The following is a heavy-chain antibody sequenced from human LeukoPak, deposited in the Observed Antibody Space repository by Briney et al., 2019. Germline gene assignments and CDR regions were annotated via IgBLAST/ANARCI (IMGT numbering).Heavy chain of an antibody. Sequence: GVSLRLSCAASRFTDTSNYMSWVRQSPARGLEWLSVLYSGGCAYYADSVRGRFTISRDNSKNTLYLQMNSLRVEDTAVYYCARDSHKGFWGQGTLVTVSS. CDR2: LYSGGCA. CDR3: ARDSHKGF. V-gene: IGHV3-66*01. J-gene: IGHJ4*02. CDR1: RFTDTSNY.